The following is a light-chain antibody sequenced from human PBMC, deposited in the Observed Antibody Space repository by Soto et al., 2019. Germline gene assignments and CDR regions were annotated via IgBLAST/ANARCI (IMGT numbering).Light chain of an antibody. J-gene: IGLJ3*02. CDR2: LNSDDSH. CDR3: QTWDTGIRV. Sequence: QLVLTQSPSASASLGASVKLTCTLSSGHSSYAIAWHQQRPEKGPRYLMKLNSDDSHTRGDGIPDRFSGSSSGAERYLTISSLQSEDEADYYCQTWDTGIRVFGGGTQLTVL. V-gene: IGLV4-69*01. CDR1: SGHSSYA.